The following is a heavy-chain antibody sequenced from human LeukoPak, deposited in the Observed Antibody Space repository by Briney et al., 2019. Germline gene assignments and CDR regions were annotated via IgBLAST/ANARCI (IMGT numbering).Heavy chain of an antibody. D-gene: IGHD1-1*01. CDR2: IYYSGSP. CDR1: GGSISNRSYY. J-gene: IGHJ4*02. V-gene: IGHV4-39*01. Sequence: SETLSLTCTVSGGSISNRSYYWAWIRQPPGKGLECIGSIYYSGSPYYNPSLKSRVTISVDTSKNQFSLRLSSVTAADTAVYYCATWRTAKTGFDYWGQGTLVTVSS. CDR3: ATWRTAKTGFDY.